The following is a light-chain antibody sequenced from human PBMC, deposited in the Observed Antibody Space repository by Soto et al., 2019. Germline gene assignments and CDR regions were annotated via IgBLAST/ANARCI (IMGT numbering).Light chain of an antibody. CDR3: QQGKSFPLT. CDR1: QNITNC. J-gene: IGKJ4*01. V-gene: IGKV1-12*01. Sequence: DIQMTQSPSSLSTSVGDRVTITCRASQNITNCLNWYQQKPGKALKLLIYAASSLRSGGPSRFSGSASGTDFTLTISSLQPEDVATYYCQQGKSFPLTFG. CDR2: AAS.